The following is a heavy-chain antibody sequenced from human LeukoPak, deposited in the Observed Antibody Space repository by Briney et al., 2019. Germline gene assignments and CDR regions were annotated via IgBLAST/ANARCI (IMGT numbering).Heavy chain of an antibody. CDR3: ARDGGSGWYDY. CDR1: GFTVSSND. V-gene: IGHV3-66*01. CDR2: IYSGGST. D-gene: IGHD6-19*01. Sequence: GGSLRLSCAASGFTVSSNDMTWVRQAPGRGLEWVSLIYSGGSTLCADSVKGRFSISRDNSRNTLYLQMTSLRAGDTAVYYCARDGGSGWYDYWGQGTLVTVSS. J-gene: IGHJ4*02.